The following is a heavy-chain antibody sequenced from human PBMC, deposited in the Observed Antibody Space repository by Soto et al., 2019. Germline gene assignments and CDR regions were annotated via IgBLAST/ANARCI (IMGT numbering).Heavy chain of an antibody. J-gene: IGHJ5*02. CDR1: GGSFSGYY. Sequence: ASETLSLTCAVYGGSFSGYYWSWIRQPPGKGLEWIGEINHSGSTNYNPSLKSRVTISVDTSKNQFSLKLSSVTAADTAVYYCARGVGYSYGYQSSWFDPWGQGTLVTVSS. V-gene: IGHV4-34*01. D-gene: IGHD5-18*01. CDR2: INHSGST. CDR3: ARGVGYSYGYQSSWFDP.